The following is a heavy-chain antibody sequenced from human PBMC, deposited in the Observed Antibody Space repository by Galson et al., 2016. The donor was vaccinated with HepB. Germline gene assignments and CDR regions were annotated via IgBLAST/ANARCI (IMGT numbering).Heavy chain of an antibody. V-gene: IGHV3-30*18. J-gene: IGHJ4*02. Sequence: SLRLSCAASGFTFNKYGMHWVRQAPGKGLEGVAADSVHGGRKWYADSVKGRFAISRDNPNNMLFLQMSSLRADDTAVYYCAKRHEYCPPVGCSVDYWGQGPLVSVSA. CDR1: GFTFNKYG. CDR3: AKRHEYCPPVGCSVDY. CDR2: DSVHGGRK. D-gene: IGHD2/OR15-2a*01.